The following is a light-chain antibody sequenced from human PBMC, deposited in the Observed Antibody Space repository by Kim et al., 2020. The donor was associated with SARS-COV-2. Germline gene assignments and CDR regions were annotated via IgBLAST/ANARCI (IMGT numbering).Light chain of an antibody. CDR2: DAS. CDR1: QGISSA. Sequence: SAAVGDRITITGRASQGISSALAWYQQKPGKAPKLLIYDASSLESGVPSRFSGSGSGTDFTLTISSLQPEDFATYYCQQFNNYPYTFGQGTKLEI. J-gene: IGKJ2*01. CDR3: QQFNNYPYT. V-gene: IGKV1D-13*01.